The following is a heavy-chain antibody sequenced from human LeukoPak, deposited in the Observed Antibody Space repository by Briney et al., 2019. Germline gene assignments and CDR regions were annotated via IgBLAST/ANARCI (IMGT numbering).Heavy chain of an antibody. Sequence: GASVKVSCKASGYTFTSYAMNWVRQAPGQGLEWMGWINTNTGNPTYAQGFTGRFVFSLDTSVSTAYLQISSLKAEDTAAYYCARDMAPVDFWSGYDAFDIWGQGTMVTVSS. CDR2: INTNTGNP. D-gene: IGHD3-3*01. CDR3: ARDMAPVDFWSGYDAFDI. J-gene: IGHJ3*02. CDR1: GYTFTSYA. V-gene: IGHV7-4-1*02.